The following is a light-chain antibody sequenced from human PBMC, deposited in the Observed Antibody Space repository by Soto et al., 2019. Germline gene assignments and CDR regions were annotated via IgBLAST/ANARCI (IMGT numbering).Light chain of an antibody. CDR1: SSDVGGYNY. J-gene: IGLJ1*01. Sequence: QSALTQPRSMSGSPGQSVTISCTGTSSDVGGYNYVSWYQQHPGKAPKLMIYDVNKRPSGVPDRFSGSKSGNTASLTISGLQAEDEADYYCSSYAGTYTYVFGTGTKLTVL. CDR2: DVN. CDR3: SSYAGTYTYV. V-gene: IGLV2-11*01.